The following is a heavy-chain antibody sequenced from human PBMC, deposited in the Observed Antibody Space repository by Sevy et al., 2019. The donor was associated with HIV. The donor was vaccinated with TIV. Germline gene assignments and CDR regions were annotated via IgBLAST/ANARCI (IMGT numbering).Heavy chain of an antibody. V-gene: IGHV4-59*01. CDR2: ISYSGST. J-gene: IGHJ6*02. CDR3: AREVVIGVYGMDV. D-gene: IGHD3-22*01. CDR1: GGSMSSYY. Sequence: SETLSLTCTVSGGSMSSYYWSWIRQPPGKGLEWIGYISYSGSTNYNPSLKSRVTISVDTSKNQFSLKLSSVTAADTAVYYCAREVVIGVYGMDVWGQGTTVTVSS.